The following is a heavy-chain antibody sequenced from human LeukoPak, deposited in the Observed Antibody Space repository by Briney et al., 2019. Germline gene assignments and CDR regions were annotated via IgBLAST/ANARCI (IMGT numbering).Heavy chain of an antibody. Sequence: SVKVSCKASGGTFSSYAISWVRQAPGQGLEWMGGIIPIFGTANCAQKFQGRVTITADESTSTAYMELSSLRSEDTAVYYCAREAGAGSDDAFDIWGQGTMVTVSS. D-gene: IGHD3-10*01. J-gene: IGHJ3*02. CDR3: AREAGAGSDDAFDI. CDR1: GGTFSSYA. V-gene: IGHV1-69*01. CDR2: IIPIFGTA.